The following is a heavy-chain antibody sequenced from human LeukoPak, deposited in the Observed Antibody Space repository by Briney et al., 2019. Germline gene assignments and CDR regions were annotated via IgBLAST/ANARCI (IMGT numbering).Heavy chain of an antibody. J-gene: IGHJ4*02. CDR2: ISGTGGST. D-gene: IGHD3-22*01. V-gene: IGHV3-23*01. CDR3: AKESGDDSSGYYEVFDY. Sequence: PGGSLSLSCTASGLTFTSYAMSWVRQAAGKGLEWVSVISGTGGSTNHADSVKGRFTISRDNSKNPLYLQMNRLRAEDTAVYYCAKESGDDSSGYYEVFDYWGQGTLVTVSS. CDR1: GLTFTSYA.